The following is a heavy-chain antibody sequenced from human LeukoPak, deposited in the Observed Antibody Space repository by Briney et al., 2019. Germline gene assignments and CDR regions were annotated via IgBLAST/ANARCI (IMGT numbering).Heavy chain of an antibody. J-gene: IGHJ4*02. Sequence: ASVKVSCKASGYTFTSYYMQWVRQAPGQGLEWMGIINPSGGSTSYAQKFQGRVTMTGDMSTSTVYMELSSLRSEDTAVYYCARAHDSSGYLLYFDYWGQGTLVTVSS. CDR3: ARAHDSSGYLLYFDY. D-gene: IGHD3-22*01. V-gene: IGHV1-46*01. CDR1: GYTFTSYY. CDR2: INPSGGST.